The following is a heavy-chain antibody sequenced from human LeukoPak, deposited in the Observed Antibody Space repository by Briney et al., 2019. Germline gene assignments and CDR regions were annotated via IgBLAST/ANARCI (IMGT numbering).Heavy chain of an antibody. Sequence: SETLSPTCAVSGYSISSGYYWGWIRQPPGKGLEWIGSIYHSGSTYYNPSLKSRVTISVDTSKNQFSLKLSSVTAADTAVYYCARVSGDSSGLLDYWGQGTLVTVSS. J-gene: IGHJ4*02. CDR3: ARVSGDSSGLLDY. V-gene: IGHV4-38-2*01. D-gene: IGHD6-19*01. CDR1: GYSISSGYY. CDR2: IYHSGST.